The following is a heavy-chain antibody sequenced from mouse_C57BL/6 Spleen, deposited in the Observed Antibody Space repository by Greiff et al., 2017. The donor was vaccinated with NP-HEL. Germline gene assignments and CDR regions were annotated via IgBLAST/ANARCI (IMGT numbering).Heavy chain of an antibody. CDR2: ISSGGSYT. V-gene: IGHV5-6*01. J-gene: IGHJ4*01. Sequence: EVKLMESGGDLVKPGGSLKLSCAASGFTFSSYGMSWVRQTPDKRLEWVATISSGGSYTYYPDSVKGRFTISRDNAKNTLYLQMSSLKSEDTAIYYCARQERPYYYGSSYDYAMDYWGQGTSVTVSS. CDR1: GFTFSSYG. CDR3: ARQERPYYYGSSYDYAMDY. D-gene: IGHD1-1*01.